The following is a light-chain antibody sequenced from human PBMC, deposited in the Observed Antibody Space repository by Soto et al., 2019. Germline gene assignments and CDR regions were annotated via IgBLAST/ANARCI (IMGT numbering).Light chain of an antibody. CDR3: TSYASASTYV. Sequence: QSVLTQPASGSGSPGQSTAISCTGTSSDVGGHDSVSWYQQHPGKAPKLMIYNVSNRPSGVSNRFSGSKSGNTASLTISGLLAEDEADYFCTSYASASTYVFGAGTKVTVL. J-gene: IGLJ1*01. V-gene: IGLV2-14*01. CDR2: NVS. CDR1: SSDVGGHDS.